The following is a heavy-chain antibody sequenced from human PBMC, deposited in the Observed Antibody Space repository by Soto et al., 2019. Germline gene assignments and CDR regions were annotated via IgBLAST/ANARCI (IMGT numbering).Heavy chain of an antibody. CDR3: ARDGYGYCSGGSCPPGY. CDR1: GGSISSSSCY. J-gene: IGHJ4*02. V-gene: IGHV4-39*07. Sequence: SETLSLTCTVSGGSISSSSCYWGWIRQHPGKGLEWIGSIYYSGSTYYNPSLRSRVNILQDTSKNQFSLNLTSVTAADTAVYYCARDGYGYCSGGSCPPGYWGQGTLVTVSS. CDR2: IYYSGST. D-gene: IGHD2-15*01.